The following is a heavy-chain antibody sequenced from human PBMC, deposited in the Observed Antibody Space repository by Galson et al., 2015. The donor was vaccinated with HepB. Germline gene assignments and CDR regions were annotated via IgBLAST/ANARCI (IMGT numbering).Heavy chain of an antibody. Sequence: QSGAEVKKPGESLKISCKGSGYSFTTYWIGWVRQMPGKGPEWMGSINPTNSDTRYSPSFQGQVTMSVDKSIRTAYLQWTSLKASDTALYYCARIRVIWGVIRGAFDPWGQGTLVTVSS. V-gene: IGHV5-51*03. J-gene: IGHJ5*02. D-gene: IGHD3-10*01. CDR3: ARIRVIWGVIRGAFDP. CDR2: INPTNSDT. CDR1: GYSFTTYW.